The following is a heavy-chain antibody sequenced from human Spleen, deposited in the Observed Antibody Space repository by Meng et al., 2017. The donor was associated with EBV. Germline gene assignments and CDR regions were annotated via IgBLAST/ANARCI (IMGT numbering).Heavy chain of an antibody. Sequence: QVQLVQSGAEVKKPGASVKVSCKASGYTFTNYDINWVRQPHGQGLEWMGWMDPNTDSTGYAQKFQGRLTMTWDAAISTFYMELSRLTSADTAVYYCARGRGGFDPLDSWGQGTLVTVSS. D-gene: IGHD5-12*01. CDR2: MDPNTDST. CDR1: GYTFTNYD. J-gene: IGHJ4*02. CDR3: ARGRGGFDPLDS. V-gene: IGHV1-8*01.